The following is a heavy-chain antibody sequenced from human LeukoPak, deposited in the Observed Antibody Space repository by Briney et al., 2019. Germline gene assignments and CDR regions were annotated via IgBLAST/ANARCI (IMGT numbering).Heavy chain of an antibody. CDR3: ARASHDYGDYSHFDY. D-gene: IGHD4-17*01. CDR1: GYTFTGYY. J-gene: IGHJ4*02. CDR2: INPNSGGT. V-gene: IGHV1-2*02. Sequence: ASVKVSCKASGYTFTGYYMHWVRQAPGQGLEWMGWINPNSGGTDYAQKFQGRVTMTRDTSISTAYMELRRLRSDDTAVYYCARASHDYGDYSHFDYWGQGTLVTVSS.